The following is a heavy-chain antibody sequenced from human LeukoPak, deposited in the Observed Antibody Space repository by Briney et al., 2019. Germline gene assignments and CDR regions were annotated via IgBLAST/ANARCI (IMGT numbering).Heavy chain of an antibody. CDR2: IIPIFGTG. D-gene: IGHD6-19*01. V-gene: IGHV1-69*06. Sequence: ASVKVSCKASGGTFSNYPINWVRQAPGQGLEWMGGIIPIFGTGNYAQKFQGRVTITADKSTNTAYMELSSLTSEDTAVYYCAKERRVAVAGAGGYYMDVWGKGTTVTVSS. J-gene: IGHJ6*03. CDR3: AKERRVAVAGAGGYYMDV. CDR1: GGTFSNYP.